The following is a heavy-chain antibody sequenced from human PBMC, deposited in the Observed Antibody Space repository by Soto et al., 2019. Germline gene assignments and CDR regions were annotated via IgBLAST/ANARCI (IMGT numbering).Heavy chain of an antibody. CDR3: AKALGYCSGGSCYGTDYYYYGMDV. CDR2: ISWNSGSI. V-gene: IGHV3-9*01. D-gene: IGHD2-15*01. J-gene: IGHJ6*02. Sequence: GGSLRLSCAASGFTFDDYAMHWVRQAPGKGLEWVSGISWNSGSIGYADSVKGRFTISRDNAKNSLYLQMNSLRAEDTALYYCAKALGYCSGGSCYGTDYYYYGMDVWGQGTTVTVSS. CDR1: GFTFDDYA.